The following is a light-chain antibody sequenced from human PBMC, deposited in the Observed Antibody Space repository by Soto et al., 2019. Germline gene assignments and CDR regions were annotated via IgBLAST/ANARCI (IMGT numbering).Light chain of an antibody. Sequence: QSALTQPPSASGSPGQSVTISCTGTSSDVGGYKYVSWYQQHPGKAPKLMIYEVTKRPSGVPNRFSGSKSGNTASLTVSGLQAEDEADYYCASYAGSSNDVVFGGGTKLTVL. CDR3: ASYAGSSNDVV. V-gene: IGLV2-8*01. CDR2: EVT. CDR1: SSDVGGYKY. J-gene: IGLJ2*01.